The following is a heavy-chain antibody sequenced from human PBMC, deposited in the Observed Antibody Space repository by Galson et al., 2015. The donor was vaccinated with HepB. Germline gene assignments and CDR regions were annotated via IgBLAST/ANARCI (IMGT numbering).Heavy chain of an antibody. V-gene: IGHV3-23*01. CDR3: VRGTTATDD. J-gene: IGHJ1*01. CDR2: ISRAGDTS. CDR1: GFTFSNYG. D-gene: IGHD2-15*01. Sequence: SLRLSCAASGFTFSNYGMSWVRQAPGKGLECVAAISRAGDTSDYAESVKGRFTVSRDSSKSTLYLQMNGLRAEDTARYYCVRGTTATDDWGQGTLVTVSS.